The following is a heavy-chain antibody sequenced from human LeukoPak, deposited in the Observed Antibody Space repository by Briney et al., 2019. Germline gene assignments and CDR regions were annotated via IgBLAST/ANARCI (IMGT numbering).Heavy chain of an antibody. CDR1: GFTFSSYG. CDR2: IWYDGSNK. V-gene: IGHV3-33*01. CDR3: ARNVVSSGYPTYYYYYMDV. Sequence: GGSLRLSCAASGFTFSSYGMHWVRQVPGKGLEWVAVIWYDGSNKYYADSVKGRFTISRDNSKNTLYLQMNSLRAEDTAVYYCARNVVSSGYPTYYYYYMDVWGKGTTVTVSS. D-gene: IGHD3-22*01. J-gene: IGHJ6*03.